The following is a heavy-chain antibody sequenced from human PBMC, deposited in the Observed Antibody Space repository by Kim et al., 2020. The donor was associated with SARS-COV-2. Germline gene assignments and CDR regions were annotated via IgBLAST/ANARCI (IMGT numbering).Heavy chain of an antibody. CDR2: IYYGGTT. J-gene: IGHJ4*02. V-gene: IGHV4-59*01. CDR1: GDSISYYY. CDR3: VRSEGRASWRQFDY. Sequence: SETLSLTCTVSGDSISYYYCSWIRQFPGKGLEWIGYIYYGGTTDYNPSLKSRVTISIDTSKNEFSLELTSVTAADTAIYYCVRSEGRASWRQFDYWDQGVLVTVSS.